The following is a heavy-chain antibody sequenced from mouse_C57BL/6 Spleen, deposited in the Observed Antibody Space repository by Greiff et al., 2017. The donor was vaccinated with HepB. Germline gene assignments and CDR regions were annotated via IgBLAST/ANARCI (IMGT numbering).Heavy chain of an antibody. V-gene: IGHV14-2*01. CDR1: GFNIKDYY. D-gene: IGHD1-1*01. Sequence: VHVKQSGAELVKPGASVKLSCTASGFNIKDYYMHWVKQRTEQGLEWIGRIDPEDGETKYAPKFQGKATITADTSSNTAYLQLSSLTSEDTAVYYCADYYYGSSYNSAMDYWGQGTSVTVSS. J-gene: IGHJ4*01. CDR3: ADYYYGSSYNSAMDY. CDR2: IDPEDGET.